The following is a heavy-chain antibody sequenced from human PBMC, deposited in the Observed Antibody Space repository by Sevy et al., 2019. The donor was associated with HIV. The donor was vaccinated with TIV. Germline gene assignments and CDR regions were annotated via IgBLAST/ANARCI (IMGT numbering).Heavy chain of an antibody. V-gene: IGHV3-30-3*01. D-gene: IGHD2-2*01. CDR2: ISYDGSNK. CDR3: AREACSSTSCFDY. Sequence: GSLRLSCAASGFTFSSYAMHWVRQAPGKGLEWVAVISYDGSNKYYADSVKGRFTISRDNSKNTLYLQMNSLRAEDTAVYYCAREACSSTSCFDYWGQGTLVTVSS. J-gene: IGHJ4*02. CDR1: GFTFSSYA.